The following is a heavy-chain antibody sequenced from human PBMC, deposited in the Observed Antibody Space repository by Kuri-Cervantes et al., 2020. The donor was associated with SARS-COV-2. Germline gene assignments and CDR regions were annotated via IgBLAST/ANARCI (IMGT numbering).Heavy chain of an antibody. CDR3: ARESRYVYGEFDF. D-gene: IGHD5-18*01. CDR2: IKQRGNEK. Sequence: AGSLRLSCAASGFIFSSYWMSWVRQVPGKGLEWVANIKQRGNEKYYVDSVKGRFTISRDNAQNSLYLEMNSLRGEDTAVYYCARESRYVYGEFDFWGQGTLVTVSS. CDR1: GFIFSSYW. J-gene: IGHJ4*02. V-gene: IGHV3-7*03.